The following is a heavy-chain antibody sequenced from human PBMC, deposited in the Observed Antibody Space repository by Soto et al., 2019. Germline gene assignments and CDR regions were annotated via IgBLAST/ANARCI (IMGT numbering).Heavy chain of an antibody. CDR1: GYTFADYY. J-gene: IGHJ6*02. V-gene: IGHV1-2*02. CDR2: INPNSGGT. CDR3: ARKLELRGSYYYYYDMDV. Sequence: ASVKVSCKASGYTFADYYMHWVRQAPGQGLEWMGWINPNSGGTNYAQKFQGRVTMTRDTSISTAYMELSRLRSDDTAVYYCARKLELRGSYYYYYDMDVWGQGTTVTVSS. D-gene: IGHD1-7*01.